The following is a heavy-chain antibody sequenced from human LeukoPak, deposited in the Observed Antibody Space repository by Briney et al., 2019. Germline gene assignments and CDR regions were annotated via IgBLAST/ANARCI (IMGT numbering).Heavy chain of an antibody. CDR2: IYYSGST. CDR3: ARHSRGYSSSWYYFDH. V-gene: IGHV4-30-4*01. Sequence: ETSETLSLTCTVSGGSISSGDYYWSWIRQPPGKGLEWIGYIYYSGSTYYNPSLKSRVTISVDTSKNQFSLKLSSVTAADTAVYHCARHSRGYSSSWYYFDHWGQGTLVTVSS. CDR1: GGSISSGDYY. D-gene: IGHD6-13*01. J-gene: IGHJ4*02.